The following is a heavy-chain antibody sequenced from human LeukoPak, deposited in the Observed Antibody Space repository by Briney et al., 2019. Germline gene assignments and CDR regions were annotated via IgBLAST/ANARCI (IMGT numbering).Heavy chain of an antibody. V-gene: IGHV4-4*02. CDR3: ARLVGYDFWSGYYWDY. Sequence: SETLSLTCAVSGVSISSSNWWSWVRQPPGKGLEWIGEIYHSGSTNYNPSLKSRVTISVDKSKNQFSLKLSSVTAADTAVYYCARLVGYDFWSGYYWDYWGQGTLVTVSS. CDR1: GVSISSSNW. CDR2: IYHSGST. J-gene: IGHJ4*02. D-gene: IGHD3-3*01.